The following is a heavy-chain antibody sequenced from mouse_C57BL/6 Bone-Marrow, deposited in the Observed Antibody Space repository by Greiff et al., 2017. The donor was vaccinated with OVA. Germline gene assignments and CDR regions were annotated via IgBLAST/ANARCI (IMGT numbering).Heavy chain of an antibody. CDR1: GFSLTSYA. CDR2: IWTGGGT. D-gene: IGHD1-1*01. J-gene: IGHJ1*03. CDR3: ARKDYGSSYENFDV. Sequence: VQLQQSGPDLVAPSQSLSITCTVSGFSLTSYAISWVRQPPGKGLEWLGVIWTGGGTNYNSALKSRLSISKDNSKSQVFLKMNSLQTDDTARYYCARKDYGSSYENFDVWGTGTTVTVSS. V-gene: IGHV2-9-1*01.